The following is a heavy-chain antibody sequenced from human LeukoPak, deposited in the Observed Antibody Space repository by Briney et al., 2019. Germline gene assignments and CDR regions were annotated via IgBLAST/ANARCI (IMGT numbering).Heavy chain of an antibody. V-gene: IGHV3-23*01. CDR1: GFTFSSYA. CDR2: ISGSGGST. CDR3: ARAKSITIFGVVIIHQGDYYYYGMDV. D-gene: IGHD3-3*01. Sequence: GGSLRLSCAASGFTFSSYAMSWVRQAPGKGLEWVSAISGSGGSTYYADSVKGRFTISRDNSKNTLYLQMNSLRAEDTAVYYCARAKSITIFGVVIIHQGDYYYYGMDVWGQGTTDTVSS. J-gene: IGHJ6*02.